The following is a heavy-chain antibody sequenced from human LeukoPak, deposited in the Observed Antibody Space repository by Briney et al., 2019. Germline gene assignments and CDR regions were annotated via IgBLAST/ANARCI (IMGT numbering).Heavy chain of an antibody. CDR1: GFTFSSYA. Sequence: PGGSLRLSCAASGFTFSSYAMHWVRQAPGKGLEWVAVISYDGSNKYYADSVKGRFTISRDNSKNTLYLQMNSLRAEDTAVYYCARDLRRYIAAAIDSWGQGTLVTVSS. V-gene: IGHV3-30*04. D-gene: IGHD6-13*01. J-gene: IGHJ4*02. CDR3: ARDLRRYIAAAIDS. CDR2: ISYDGSNK.